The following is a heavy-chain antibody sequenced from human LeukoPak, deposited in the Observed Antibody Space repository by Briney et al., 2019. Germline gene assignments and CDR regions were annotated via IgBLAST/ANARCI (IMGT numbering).Heavy chain of an antibody. V-gene: IGHV3-9*01. CDR3: ARAMVRGVLNDY. Sequence: PGGSLRLSCAASGFTFDDYAMHWVRQAPGKGLEWVSGISWNSGSIGYADSVKGRFTISRDNAKNPLYLQMNSLRAEDTAVYYCARAMVRGVLNDYWGQGTLVTVSS. D-gene: IGHD3-10*01. CDR1: GFTFDDYA. CDR2: ISWNSGSI. J-gene: IGHJ4*02.